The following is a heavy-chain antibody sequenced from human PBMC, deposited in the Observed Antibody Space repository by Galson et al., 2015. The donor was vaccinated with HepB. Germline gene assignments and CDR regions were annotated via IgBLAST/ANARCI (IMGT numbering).Heavy chain of an antibody. CDR1: GFTFGDYA. V-gene: IGHV3-49*03. CDR3: TREIIRDSGWYYYYYYMDV. CDR2: IRSKAYGGTT. D-gene: IGHD6-19*01. Sequence: SLRLSCAASGFTFGDYAMSWFRQAPGKGLEWVGFIRSKAYGGTTEYAASVKGRFTISRDDSKSIAYLQMNSLKTEDTAVYYCTREIIRDSGWYYYYYYMDVWGKGTTVTVSS. J-gene: IGHJ6*03.